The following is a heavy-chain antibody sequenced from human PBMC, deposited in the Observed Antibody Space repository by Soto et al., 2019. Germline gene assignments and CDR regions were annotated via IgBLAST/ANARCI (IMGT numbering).Heavy chain of an antibody. J-gene: IGHJ4*02. D-gene: IGHD3-22*01. V-gene: IGHV4-59*12. CDR1: GGSISAYY. CDR3: ARVRHYYYDSSGYHAPPPDY. Sequence: SETLSLTCNVSGGSISAYYWSWILQAPGKGLEWIGNIFHSGTTNYNPSVKSRGTISVDTAKNQFFLRLNSVTAADTAVYYCARVRHYYYDSSGYHAPPPDYWGQGTLVTVSS. CDR2: IFHSGTT.